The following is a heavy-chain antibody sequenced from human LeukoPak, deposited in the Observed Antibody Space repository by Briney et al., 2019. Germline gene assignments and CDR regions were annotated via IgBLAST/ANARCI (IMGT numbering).Heavy chain of an antibody. CDR3: ARDLKRSSSWYPTGYGMDV. D-gene: IGHD6-13*01. CDR1: GYTFTGYY. Sequence: ASVKVSCKASGYTFTGYYMHWVRQAPGQGLEWMGWINPNSGGTNYAQKFQGRVTMTRDTSISTAYMELSRLGSDDTAVYYCARDLKRSSSWYPTGYGMDVWGQGTTVTVSS. V-gene: IGHV1-2*02. J-gene: IGHJ6*02. CDR2: INPNSGGT.